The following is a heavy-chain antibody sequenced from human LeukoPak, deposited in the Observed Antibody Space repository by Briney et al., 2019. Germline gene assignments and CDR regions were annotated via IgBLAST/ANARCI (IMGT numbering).Heavy chain of an antibody. Sequence: PSETLSLTCTVSGGSISSYYWTWIRQPPGKGLEWVGYIFYSGSTYYNPSLKGRLIISMDTSQNQFSLRLTSVTAADTAIYYCATTARHCSDYWGQGTLVTVSS. CDR3: ATTARHCSDY. CDR1: GGSISSYY. D-gene: IGHD6-6*01. CDR2: IFYSGST. V-gene: IGHV4-59*06. J-gene: IGHJ4*02.